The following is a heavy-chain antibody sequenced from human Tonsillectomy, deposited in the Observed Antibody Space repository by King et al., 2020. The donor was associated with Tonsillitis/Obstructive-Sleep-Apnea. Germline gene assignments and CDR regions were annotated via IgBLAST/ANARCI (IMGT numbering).Heavy chain of an antibody. D-gene: IGHD2-2*02. CDR1: GFTFSSYA. Sequence: VQLVESGGGLVQPGGSLRLSCAASGFTFSSYATSWVRQAPGKGLEWVSAISGSGGSTYYADSVKGRFTISRDNSKNTLYLQMNSLRAEDTAVYYCAKDPGYCSSTSCYTLDYFDYWGQGTLVTVSS. CDR3: AKDPGYCSSTSCYTLDYFDY. J-gene: IGHJ4*02. V-gene: IGHV3-23*04. CDR2: ISGSGGST.